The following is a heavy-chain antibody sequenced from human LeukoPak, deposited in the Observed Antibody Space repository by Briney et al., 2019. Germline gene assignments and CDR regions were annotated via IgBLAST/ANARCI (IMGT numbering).Heavy chain of an antibody. D-gene: IGHD6-19*01. CDR1: GGSISSYY. CDR2: IYTSGST. V-gene: IGHV4-4*07. Sequence: PSETLSLTCTVSGGSISSYYWSWIRQPAGKGPEWIGRIYTSGSTNYNPSLKSRVTMSVDTSKNQFSLKLSSVTAADTAVYYCARGIAVAGTPDAFDIWGQGTMVTVSS. J-gene: IGHJ3*02. CDR3: ARGIAVAGTPDAFDI.